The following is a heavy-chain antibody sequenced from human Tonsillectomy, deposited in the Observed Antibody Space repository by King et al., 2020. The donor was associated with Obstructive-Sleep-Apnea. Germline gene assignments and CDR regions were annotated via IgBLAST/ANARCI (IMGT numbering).Heavy chain of an antibody. CDR1: GGSISSSSYY. J-gene: IGHJ6*02. CDR2: IYYSGST. V-gene: IGHV4-39*07. D-gene: IGHD6-6*01. Sequence: QVQLQESGPGLVKPSETLSLTCTVSGGSISSSSYYWGWIRQPPGKGLEWIGSIYYSGSTYYNPSLKSRVTISVDTSKNQFSLKLSSVTAADTAVYYCAGDRIAARPGHYYYYGMDVWGQGTTVTVSS. CDR3: AGDRIAARPGHYYYYGMDV.